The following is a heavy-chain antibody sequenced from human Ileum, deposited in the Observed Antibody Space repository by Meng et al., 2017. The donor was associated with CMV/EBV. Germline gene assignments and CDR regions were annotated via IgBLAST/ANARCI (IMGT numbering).Heavy chain of an antibody. Sequence: FSPSISGVGAGWIRQPPGKALEWLAIIYWNDDKRYSPSLKSRLTITKDTYKNQVVLTMTNMDPVDTATYYCAHSSLYSSSWLYFDYWGQGTLVTVSS. CDR1: FSPSISGVG. V-gene: IGHV2-5*01. CDR3: AHSSLYSSSWLYFDY. D-gene: IGHD6-13*01. CDR2: IYWNDDK. J-gene: IGHJ4*02.